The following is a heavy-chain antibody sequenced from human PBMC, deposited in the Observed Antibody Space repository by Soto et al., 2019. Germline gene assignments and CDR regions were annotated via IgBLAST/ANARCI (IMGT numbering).Heavy chain of an antibody. Sequence: QVQLVESGGGVVQPGRSLRLSCAASGFTFSSYGMHWVRQAPGKGLEWVAVIWYDGSNKYYADSVKGRFTISRDNSKNTLYLQMNSLRAEDTAVYYCARDRVVVVPAAMFYMDVWGKGTTATVSS. D-gene: IGHD2-2*01. CDR3: ARDRVVVVPAAMFYMDV. J-gene: IGHJ6*03. CDR1: GFTFSSYG. CDR2: IWYDGSNK. V-gene: IGHV3-33*01.